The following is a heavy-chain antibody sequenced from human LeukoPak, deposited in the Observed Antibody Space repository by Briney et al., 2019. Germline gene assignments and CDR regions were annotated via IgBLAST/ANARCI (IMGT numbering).Heavy chain of an antibody. CDR1: GYTFTSYG. CDR3: ARLSSYQLLFDY. J-gene: IGHJ4*02. Sequence: ASVKVSCKASGYTFTSYGISWVRQAPGQGLEWMGWISAYNCNTNYAQKLQGRVTMTTDTSTSTAYMELRSLRSDDTAVYYCARLSSYQLLFDYWGQGTLVTVSS. V-gene: IGHV1-18*01. D-gene: IGHD2-2*01. CDR2: ISAYNCNT.